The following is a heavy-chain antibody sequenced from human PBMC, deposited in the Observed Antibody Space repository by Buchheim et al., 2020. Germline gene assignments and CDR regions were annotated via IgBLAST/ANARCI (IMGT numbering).Heavy chain of an antibody. CDR3: ARSVDTATDIDS. CDR1: GGSVNSAGHY. J-gene: IGHJ4*02. Sequence: QVQLQESGPGLVKPSETLSLTCTVSGGSVNSAGHYWSWIRQHRGKGLEWVGYIYSSGTTNSTPYIKSRVTMSTDASTNQFSLKLRSVTAQDTAVYYCARSVDTATDIDSWRQGTL. CDR2: IYSSGTT. D-gene: IGHD5-18*01. V-gene: IGHV4-61*08.